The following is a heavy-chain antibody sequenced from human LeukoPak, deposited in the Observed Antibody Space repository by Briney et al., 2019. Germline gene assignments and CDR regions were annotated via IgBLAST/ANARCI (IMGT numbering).Heavy chain of an antibody. J-gene: IGHJ4*02. V-gene: IGHV1-8*01. CDR3: ASHPEMATIDFDY. CDR1: GYTFTSYD. CDR2: MNPNSGNT. D-gene: IGHD5-24*01. Sequence: GASVKVSCKASGYTFTSYDINWVRQATGQGLEWMGWMNPNSGNTGYAQKFQGRVTMTRNTSISTAYMELSSLRSEDTAVYYCASHPEMATIDFDYWGRGTLVTVSS.